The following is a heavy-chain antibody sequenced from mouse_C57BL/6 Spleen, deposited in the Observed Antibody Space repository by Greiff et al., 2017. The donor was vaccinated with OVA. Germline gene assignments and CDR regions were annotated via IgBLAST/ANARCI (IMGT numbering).Heavy chain of an antibody. CDR1: GYTFTSYG. Sequence: VQLQQSGAELARPGASVKLSCKASGYTFTSYGISWVKQRTGQGLEWIGEIYPRSGNTYYNEKFKGKATLTADKSSSTAYMELRSLTSEDPAVYFCARPVTTVVATDAMDYWGQGTSVTVSS. J-gene: IGHJ4*01. D-gene: IGHD1-1*01. CDR3: ARPVTTVVATDAMDY. CDR2: IYPRSGNT. V-gene: IGHV1-81*01.